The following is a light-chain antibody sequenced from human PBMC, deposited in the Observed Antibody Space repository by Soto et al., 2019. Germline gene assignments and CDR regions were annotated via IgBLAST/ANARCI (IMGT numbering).Light chain of an antibody. CDR3: QQYDSFVYT. CDR1: QSISSW. V-gene: IGKV1-5*03. J-gene: IGKJ2*01. Sequence: DIQMTQSPSTLSASVGDRVTITCRASQSISSWLAWYQQKPGKAPKLLIYRASRLGNGVPSRFSGSGSGTDFTLTISSLQPDDFATYYCQQYDSFVYTFGQGTKLEIK. CDR2: RAS.